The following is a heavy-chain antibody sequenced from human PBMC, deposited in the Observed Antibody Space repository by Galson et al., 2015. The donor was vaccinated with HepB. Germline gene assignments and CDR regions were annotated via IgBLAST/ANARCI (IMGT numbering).Heavy chain of an antibody. CDR2: IYSGGST. V-gene: IGHV3-53*01. CDR3: ARVASVYSSGWYYFDY. D-gene: IGHD6-19*01. CDR1: GLTVSSNY. J-gene: IGHJ4*02. Sequence: SLRLSCAASGLTVSSNYMSWVRQAPGKGLEWVSVIYSGGSTYYADAVKGRFTISRDNSKNTLYLQMNSLRAEDTAVYYCARVASVYSSGWYYFDYWGQGTLVTVSS.